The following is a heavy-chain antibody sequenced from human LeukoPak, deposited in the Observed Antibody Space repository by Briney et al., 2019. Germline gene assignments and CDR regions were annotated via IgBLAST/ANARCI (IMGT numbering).Heavy chain of an antibody. CDR3: VKEEDYYDSSSYWRRATFDY. D-gene: IGHD3-22*01. Sequence: GGSLRLSCSASGFTFSSYAMHWVRQAPGKGLEYVSAISSNGGSTYYADSVKGRFTISRDNSKNTLYLQMSSLRAEDTAVYYCVKEEDYYDSSSYWRRATFDYWGQGTLVTVSS. V-gene: IGHV3-64D*06. CDR1: GFTFSSYA. J-gene: IGHJ4*02. CDR2: ISSNGGST.